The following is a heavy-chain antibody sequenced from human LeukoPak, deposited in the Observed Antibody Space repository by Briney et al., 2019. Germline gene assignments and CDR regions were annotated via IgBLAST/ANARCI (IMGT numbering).Heavy chain of an antibody. J-gene: IGHJ4*02. CDR1: GGSFSGYY. CDR3: ARGQRVAGDPYDY. D-gene: IGHD6-19*01. V-gene: IGHV4-34*01. CDR2: INHSGNT. Sequence: SETLSLTCAVYGGSFSGYYWTWIRQPPGKGLEWIGEINHSGNTNYNPSLKSRVTISVDTSKNQFSLNLSSVTAADTAVYYCARGQRVAGDPYDYWGQGTLATVSS.